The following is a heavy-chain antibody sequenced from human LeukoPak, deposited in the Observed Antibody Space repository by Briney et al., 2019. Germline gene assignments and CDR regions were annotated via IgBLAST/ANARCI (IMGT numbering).Heavy chain of an antibody. CDR1: GFTFSSYS. J-gene: IGHJ2*01. CDR3: ARDRKGRTYGDPYWFFDL. Sequence: GGSLRLSCAASGFTFSSYSMNWVRQAPGKGLDWVSSISSSSSSIYYADSMKGRFTISRDNAKNLLFLQMNSLRAEDTAIYYCARDRKGRTYGDPYWFFDLWGRGTLVSVSS. D-gene: IGHD4-17*01. V-gene: IGHV3-21*06. CDR2: ISSSSSSI.